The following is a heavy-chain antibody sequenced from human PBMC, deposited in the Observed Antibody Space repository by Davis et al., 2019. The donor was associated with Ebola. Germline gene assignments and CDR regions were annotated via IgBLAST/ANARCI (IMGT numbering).Heavy chain of an antibody. CDR3: ARTSIVGTTTTASDI. CDR2: ISAYNGNT. CDR1: GYTVTDYA. Sequence: ASVKVSCKASGYTVTDYAIHWVRQAPGQGLEWMGWISAYNGNTNYAQILQGRVTMTTDTSTGTAYMELRSLRSDDTAVYFCARTSIVGTTTTASDIWGQGTLVTVSS. J-gene: IGHJ3*02. V-gene: IGHV1-18*04. D-gene: IGHD1-26*01.